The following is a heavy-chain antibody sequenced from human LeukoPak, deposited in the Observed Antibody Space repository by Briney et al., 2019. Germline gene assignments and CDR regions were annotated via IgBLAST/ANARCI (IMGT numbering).Heavy chain of an antibody. V-gene: IGHV1-46*01. CDR2: INPSGGST. CDR3: TRGGNTIFGVVID. J-gene: IGHJ4*02. D-gene: IGHD3-3*01. Sequence: ASVKVSCKASGYTFTSYYMHWVRQAPGQGLEWMGIINPSGGSTNYAQKFQGRVTMTRDTSTSTVYMELSSLKSEDTAVYYCTRGGNTIFGVVIDWGQGTLVTVSS. CDR1: GYTFTSYY.